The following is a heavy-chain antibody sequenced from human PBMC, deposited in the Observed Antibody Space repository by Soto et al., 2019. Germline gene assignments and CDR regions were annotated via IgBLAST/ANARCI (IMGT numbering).Heavy chain of an antibody. CDR2: IHSDGSSS. D-gene: IGHD6-13*01. J-gene: IGHJ4*02. CDR3: ARARYGSSWNDLDY. Sequence: EVQLVESGGGLVQPGGSLRLSCAASGFTFSSYWMHWVRQATGKWLVWVSRIHSDGSSSIYADSVKGRFTFSRDNAKNTLYLQMNSLRAEDTAVYYCARARYGSSWNDLDYWGQGTLVTVSS. CDR1: GFTFSSYW. V-gene: IGHV3-74*01.